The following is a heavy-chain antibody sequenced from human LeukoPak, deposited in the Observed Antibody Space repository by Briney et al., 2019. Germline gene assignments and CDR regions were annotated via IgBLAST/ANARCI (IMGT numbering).Heavy chain of an antibody. D-gene: IGHD6-6*01. V-gene: IGHV3-74*03. CDR3: ARDQRVTGRPDIDY. Sequence: PGGSLTLSCAASGFTFRNHWMHWLRQTPGKGRVWFSRISSDGSSTTYADYVKGRFTISRDNAKNTLDLQMNNLRAEDTAMYYCARDQRVTGRPDIDYWGQGTLVIVSS. CDR2: ISSDGSST. J-gene: IGHJ4*02. CDR1: GFTFRNHW.